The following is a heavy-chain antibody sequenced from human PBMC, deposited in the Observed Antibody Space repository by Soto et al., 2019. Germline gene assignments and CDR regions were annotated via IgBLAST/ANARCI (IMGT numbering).Heavy chain of an antibody. CDR2: IYYSGST. CDR3: ARTLGQQLGMGVDY. Sequence: PSETLSLTCTVSGGSVSSSSYYWGWVRQPPGKGLEWIGSIYYSGSTYYNPSLKSRVTISVDTSKNHFSLNLNSVTAADTAVYYCARTLGQQLGMGVDYWGQGTLVTVSS. J-gene: IGHJ4*02. V-gene: IGHV4-39*01. CDR1: GGSVSSSSYY. D-gene: IGHD6-13*01.